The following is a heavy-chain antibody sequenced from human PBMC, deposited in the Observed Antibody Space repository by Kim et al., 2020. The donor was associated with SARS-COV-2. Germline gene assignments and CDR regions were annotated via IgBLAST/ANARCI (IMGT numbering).Heavy chain of an antibody. Sequence: SVKVSCKASGGTFSSYTISWVRQAPGQGLEWMGRIIPILVIANYAQKFQGRVTITADKSTSTAYMELSSLISEDTAVYYCAGLWVGESTPTYNWFDPGGQGTLVTVSS. J-gene: IGHJ5*02. V-gene: IGHV1-69*02. CDR3: AGLWVGESTPTYNWFDP. D-gene: IGHD3-10*01. CDR2: IIPILVIA. CDR1: GGTFSSYT.